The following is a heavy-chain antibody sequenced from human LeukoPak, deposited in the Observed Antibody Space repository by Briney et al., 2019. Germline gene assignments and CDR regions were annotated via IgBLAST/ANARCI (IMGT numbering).Heavy chain of an antibody. CDR3: ARVSGRSASSYAMDV. CDR1: GGSINSGGNY. D-gene: IGHD2-2*01. Sequence: SGTLSLTCTVSGGSINSGGNYWTWIRQHPGKGLEWIGYIYYSGSTYYSPSLKSRVSISLETSKNHFSLKMNAVTAADTAVYYCARVSGRSASSYAMDVWGQGTTVTVS. CDR2: IYYSGST. V-gene: IGHV4-31*03. J-gene: IGHJ6*02.